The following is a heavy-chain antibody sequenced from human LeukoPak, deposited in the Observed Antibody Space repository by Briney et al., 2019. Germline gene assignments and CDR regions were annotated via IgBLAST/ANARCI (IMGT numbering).Heavy chain of an antibody. CDR2: INPSGGST. J-gene: IGHJ4*02. CDR3: ARGTSGQFGVVIYFPTDY. V-gene: IGHV1-46*01. Sequence: ASVKVSCKASGYTFTSYYMHWVRQAPGQGLEWMGIINPSGGSTSYAQKFQGRVTMTRDTSTSTVYMELSSLRSEDTAVYYCARGTSGQFGVVIYFPTDYWGQGTLVTVPS. CDR1: GYTFTSYY. D-gene: IGHD3-3*01.